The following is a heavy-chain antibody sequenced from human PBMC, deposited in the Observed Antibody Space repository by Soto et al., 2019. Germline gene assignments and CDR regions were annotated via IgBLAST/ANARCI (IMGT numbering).Heavy chain of an antibody. CDR1: GGTFSSYA. D-gene: IGHD6-13*01. V-gene: IGHV1-69*01. CDR2: IVPLFRTT. J-gene: IGHJ6*02. CDR3: ARGGYSSTWSNLLDRSGLDV. Sequence: QVQLVQSGAEAKKPGSSVKVSCKTSGGTFSSYAISWVRQAPGQGLEWMGGIVPLFRTTNYAQKIQGRVTIHADAATYTLYMELSGLRSGDTAVYYCARGGYSSTWSNLLDRSGLDVWGQGTTVTVSS.